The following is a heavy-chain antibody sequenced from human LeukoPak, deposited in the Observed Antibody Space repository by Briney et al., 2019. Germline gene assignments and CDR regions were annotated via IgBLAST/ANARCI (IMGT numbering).Heavy chain of an antibody. Sequence: PSETLSLTCTVSGGSISSGGYYWSWIRQHPGKGLEWVAFIRYDESDKYYADSVKGRFTISRDNAKNSLYLQMSSLRAEDTAVYYCARGEQQLVRYWGLGTLVTVSS. CDR2: IRYDESDK. V-gene: IGHV3-30*02. D-gene: IGHD6-13*01. CDR1: GGSISSGGYY. CDR3: ARGEQQLVRY. J-gene: IGHJ4*02.